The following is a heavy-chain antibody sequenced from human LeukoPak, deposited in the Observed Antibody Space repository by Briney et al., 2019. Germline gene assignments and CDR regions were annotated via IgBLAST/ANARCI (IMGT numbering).Heavy chain of an antibody. CDR2: ISSSSTYI. V-gene: IGHV3-21*01. J-gene: IGHJ3*01. CDR1: GFSFSNCS. CDR3: AGDYEGNLAFDV. D-gene: IGHD4-23*01. Sequence: PGGSLRLSCAASGFSFSNCSMNWVRQAPGKGLEWVSSISSSSTYIYYADSLEGRFTISRDNVRNSLYLQMNSLRAEDTAVYYCAGDYEGNLAFDVWGQGTMVTVSS.